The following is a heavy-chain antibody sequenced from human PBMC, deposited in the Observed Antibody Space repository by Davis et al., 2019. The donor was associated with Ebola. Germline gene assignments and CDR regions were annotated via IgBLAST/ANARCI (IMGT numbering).Heavy chain of an antibody. CDR3: ARDYYDSSGYQDY. D-gene: IGHD3-22*01. CDR1: GFTFDDYA. V-gene: IGHV3-9*01. Sequence: PGGSLRLSCAASGFTFDDYAMHWVRQAPGKGLEWVSGISWNSGSIGYADSVKGRFTISRDNAKNSLYLQMNSLRAEDTALYYCARDYYDSSGYQDYWGQGTLVTVSS. J-gene: IGHJ4*02. CDR2: ISWNSGSI.